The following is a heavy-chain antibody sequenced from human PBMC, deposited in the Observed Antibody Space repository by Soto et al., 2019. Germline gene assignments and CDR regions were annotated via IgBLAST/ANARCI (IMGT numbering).Heavy chain of an antibody. J-gene: IGHJ6*02. Sequence: QVQLVESVGGVVQPGRALRLSCAASGFSFNTSGMHWVRQAPGKGLEWVAVIAFDGSQEFYGDSVRGRFTISRDKSKNTLFLQMKSLTPEDTAVYYCATKVRVTNYLYYGMDVWGQGTTVTVSS. CDR2: IAFDGSQE. D-gene: IGHD2-21*02. CDR3: ATKVRVTNYLYYGMDV. CDR1: GFSFNTSG. V-gene: IGHV3-30*03.